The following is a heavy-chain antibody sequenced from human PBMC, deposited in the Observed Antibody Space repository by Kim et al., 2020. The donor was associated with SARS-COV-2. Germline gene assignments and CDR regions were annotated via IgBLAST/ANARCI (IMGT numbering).Heavy chain of an antibody. CDR2: IYHSGST. CDR3: ARVQEYGSGSYYGNAFDY. D-gene: IGHD3-10*01. J-gene: IGHJ4*02. CDR1: GGSISSSNW. Sequence: SETLSLTCAVSGGSISSSNWWSWVRQPPGKGLEWIGEIYHSGSTNYNPSLKSRVTISVDKSKNQFSLKLSSVTAADTAVYYCARVQEYGSGSYYGNAFDYWGQGTLVTVSS. V-gene: IGHV4-4*02.